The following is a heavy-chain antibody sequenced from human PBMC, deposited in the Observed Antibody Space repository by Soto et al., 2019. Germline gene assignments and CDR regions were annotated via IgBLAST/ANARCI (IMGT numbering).Heavy chain of an antibody. Sequence: HPGGSLRLSCTASGFTFSNYAMSWVRQAPGKGLEWVSAITRTDSTYYADSVKGRFTISRQNARNSLYLQMNNLRAGDTAVYYCARGPGSPRYYNGMDVWGQGTTVTVSS. V-gene: IGHV3-23*01. J-gene: IGHJ6*02. CDR1: GFTFSNYA. D-gene: IGHD3-10*01. CDR3: ARGPGSPRYYNGMDV. CDR2: ITRTDST.